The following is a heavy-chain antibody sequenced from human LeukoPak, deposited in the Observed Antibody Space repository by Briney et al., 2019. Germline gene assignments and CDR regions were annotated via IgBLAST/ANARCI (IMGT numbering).Heavy chain of an antibody. CDR1: GFTFDDYG. Sequence: GGSLRLSCAASGFTFDDYGMSWVRQAPGKGLEWVSGINWNGGSTGYADSVKGRFTISRDNSKNTLYLQMNSLRAEDTAVYYCVRDYGSESYFGALDSWGQGTLVTVSS. V-gene: IGHV3-20*04. CDR2: INWNGGST. CDR3: VRDYGSESYFGALDS. J-gene: IGHJ4*02. D-gene: IGHD3-10*01.